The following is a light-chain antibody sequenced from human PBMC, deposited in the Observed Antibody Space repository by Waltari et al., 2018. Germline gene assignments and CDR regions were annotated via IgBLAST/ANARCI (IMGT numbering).Light chain of an antibody. V-gene: IGKV3-11*01. J-gene: IGKJ4*01. CDR2: YAS. CDR3: QQRSNRPLT. CDR1: QSVGSY. Sequence: EIVLTQSPATLSLSPGERATLSCRASQSVGSYLAWYQQKPGQAPRLLIYYASNRATGIPARFSGSGSGTDFTLTISSLEPEDFAIYYCQQRSNRPLTFGGGTKVEIK.